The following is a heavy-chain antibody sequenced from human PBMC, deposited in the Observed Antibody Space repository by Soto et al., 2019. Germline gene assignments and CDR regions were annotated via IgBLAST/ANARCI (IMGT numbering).Heavy chain of an antibody. CDR1: GFTYSSNG. V-gene: IGHV3-7*01. CDR2: IKQDGSEK. Sequence: SLRLTCAASGFTYSSNGMHWVRQAPGKGLEWVANIKQDGSEKYYADSVKGRFTISRDNAKNSLYLQMNSLRAEDTAVYYCARDRVTTRLYYYYYMDVWGKGTTVTVSS. CDR3: ARDRVTTRLYYYYYMDV. D-gene: IGHD4-17*01. J-gene: IGHJ6*03.